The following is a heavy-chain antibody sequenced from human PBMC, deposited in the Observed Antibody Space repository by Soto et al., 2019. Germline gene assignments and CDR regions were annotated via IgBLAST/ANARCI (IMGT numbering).Heavy chain of an antibody. CDR3: AKAYTSGSYSCLEC. D-gene: IGHD6-19*01. J-gene: IGHJ1*01. V-gene: IGHV3-33*06. Sequence: PCCSLRLSCAASGFTFNSYGIALARQTPGKGLEWVSVISGNGSNKYYADSVKGRFTISRDNSKNTLYLQMSSLRAEDTAIYYCAKAYTSGSYSCLECWGQGTLVTVSS. CDR1: GFTFNSYG. CDR2: ISGNGSNK.